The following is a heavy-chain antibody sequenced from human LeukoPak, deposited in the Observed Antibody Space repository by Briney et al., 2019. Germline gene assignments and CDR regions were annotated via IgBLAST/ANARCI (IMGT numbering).Heavy chain of an antibody. D-gene: IGHD5-18*01. CDR2: IYYTGST. J-gene: IGHJ4*02. Sequence: SETLSLTCTVSGGSISSGSYYWGWIRQPPGKGLEWIGSIYYTGSTHYNPSLKSRVTISGDTSKNQFSLRLSSVTAADTAVYSCARHKDAAMVTTFDFWGQGTLVTVSS. CDR3: ARHKDAAMVTTFDF. V-gene: IGHV4-39*01. CDR1: GGSISSGSYY.